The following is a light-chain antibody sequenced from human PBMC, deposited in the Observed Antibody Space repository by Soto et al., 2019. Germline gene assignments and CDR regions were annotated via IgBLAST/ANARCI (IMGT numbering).Light chain of an antibody. J-gene: IGKJ2*01. CDR1: QGISTY. Sequence: DIQLTQSPSFLSASVGDRVTITCRASQGISTYLAWYQQKPGKAPKLLIYAASTLQSGVPSRFSGSGSGTEFTLTISSLKPEDFATYYCLHLNSYPRSFGQGTRLEIK. CDR2: AAS. CDR3: LHLNSYPRS. V-gene: IGKV1-9*01.